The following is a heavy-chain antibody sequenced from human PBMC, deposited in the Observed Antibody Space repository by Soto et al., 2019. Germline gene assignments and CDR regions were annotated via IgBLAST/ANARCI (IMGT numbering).Heavy chain of an antibody. CDR3: AGGHLSIAAPPGWFDP. Sequence: GASVKVSCKASGYTFTSYDINWVRQATGQGLEWMGWMNPNSGNTGYAQKFQGRVTMTRNTSISTAYMELSSLRSEDTAVYYCAGGHLSIAAPPGWFDPWGQGTLVTVYS. CDR1: GYTFTSYD. D-gene: IGHD6-6*01. J-gene: IGHJ5*02. CDR2: MNPNSGNT. V-gene: IGHV1-8*01.